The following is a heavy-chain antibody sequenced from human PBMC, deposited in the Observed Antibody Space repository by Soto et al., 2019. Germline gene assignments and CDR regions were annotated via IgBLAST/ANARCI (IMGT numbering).Heavy chain of an antibody. V-gene: IGHV4-31*03. Sequence: SETLSLTCTVSGGSISSGGYYWSWIRQHPGKGLEWIGYIYYSGSTYYNPSLKSRVTISVDTSKNQFSLKLSSVTAADTAVYYCARDFREMTTVTHNWFEPWGQGTLVTVSS. CDR3: ARDFREMTTVTHNWFEP. CDR1: GGSISSGGYY. D-gene: IGHD4-17*01. J-gene: IGHJ5*02. CDR2: IYYSGST.